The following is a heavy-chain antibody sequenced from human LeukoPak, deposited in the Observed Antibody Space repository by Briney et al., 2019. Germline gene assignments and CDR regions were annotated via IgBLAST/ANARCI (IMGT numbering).Heavy chain of an antibody. Sequence: GGSLRLSCAASGFTFSSYAMSWVRQVPEKGLEWVSVISGSGDNTYYADSVKGRFTISRDNSKNMLYLQMNSLRAEDTAVYYCAKWKYSNSGIDDYWGQGTLVTVSS. CDR2: ISGSGDNT. V-gene: IGHV3-23*01. CDR3: AKWKYSNSGIDDY. CDR1: GFTFSSYA. D-gene: IGHD6-6*01. J-gene: IGHJ4*02.